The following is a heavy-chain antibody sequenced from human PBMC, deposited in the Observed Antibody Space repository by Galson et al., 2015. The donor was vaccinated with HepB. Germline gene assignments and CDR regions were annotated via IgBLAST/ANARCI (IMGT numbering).Heavy chain of an antibody. CDR3: ARDRDYRFDF. J-gene: IGHJ4*02. Sequence: SVKVSCKASGYTFTSNGISWVRQTPRQGLEWLGWISAYDGNQKYAHKHQGRITLTRDTSTSTAYLELRSLRSDDTAVYYCARDRDYRFDFWGQGTLVTVSS. V-gene: IGHV1-18*04. CDR1: GYTFTSNG. D-gene: IGHD4/OR15-4a*01. CDR2: ISAYDGNQ.